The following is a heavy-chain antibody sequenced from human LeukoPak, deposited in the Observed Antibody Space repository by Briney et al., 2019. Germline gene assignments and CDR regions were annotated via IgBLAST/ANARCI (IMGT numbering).Heavy chain of an antibody. CDR2: IYNSGST. Sequence: SETLSLTCSVSGGSINSHYWSWIRQPAGKGLEGIGRIYNSGSTNYNQSLKSRVTMSVDTSKNQFSMKLTSVTAADTAVYYCARYSDTSGWFAPWGQGTLVTVSS. J-gene: IGHJ5*02. V-gene: IGHV4-4*07. D-gene: IGHD3-22*01. CDR3: ARYSDTSGWFAP. CDR1: GGSINSHY.